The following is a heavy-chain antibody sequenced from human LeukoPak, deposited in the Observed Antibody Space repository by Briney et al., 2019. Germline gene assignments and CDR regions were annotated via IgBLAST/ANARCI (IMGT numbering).Heavy chain of an antibody. CDR2: IYTSGSN. D-gene: IGHD3-10*01. CDR3: AREDSGSYYNCYYFYMDV. J-gene: IGHJ6*03. Sequence: SETLSLTCTVSGGSISSYYWSWIRQPAGKGLEWIGRIYTSGSNNYNPSLKSRVTLSVDTSKTQFSLRLSSVTAADTAVYYCAREDSGSYYNCYYFYMDVWGKGTTVTISS. V-gene: IGHV4-4*07. CDR1: GGSISSYY.